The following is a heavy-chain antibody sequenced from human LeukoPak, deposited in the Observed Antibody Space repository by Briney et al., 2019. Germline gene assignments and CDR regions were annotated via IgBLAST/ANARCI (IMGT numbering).Heavy chain of an antibody. CDR3: ARHHSIREYYGSGSYYRYYYYYYMDV. J-gene: IGHJ6*03. Sequence: ASVKVSCKASGYTFTGYYMHWVRQATGQGLEWMGWMNPNSGNTGYAQKFQGRVTMTRNTSISTAYMELSSLRSEDTAVYYCARHHSIREYYGSGSYYRYYYYYYMDVWGKGTTVTISS. CDR2: MNPNSGNT. V-gene: IGHV1-8*02. CDR1: GYTFTGYY. D-gene: IGHD3-10*01.